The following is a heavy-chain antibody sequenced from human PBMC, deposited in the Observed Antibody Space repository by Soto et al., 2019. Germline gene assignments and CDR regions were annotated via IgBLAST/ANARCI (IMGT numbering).Heavy chain of an antibody. J-gene: IGHJ5*02. CDR1: GGTFSSYA. Sequence: QVQLVQSGAEVKKPGSSVKVSCKSSGGTFSSYAISWVRQAPGQGLEWMGGIIPIFGTANYAQKFQGRVTITADESTSTAYMELSSLRSEDTAVYCCARDATGRFDWSPNWFVPWGQGTLVTVSS. CDR2: IIPIFGTA. CDR3: ARDATGRFDWSPNWFVP. D-gene: IGHD3-9*01. V-gene: IGHV1-69*01.